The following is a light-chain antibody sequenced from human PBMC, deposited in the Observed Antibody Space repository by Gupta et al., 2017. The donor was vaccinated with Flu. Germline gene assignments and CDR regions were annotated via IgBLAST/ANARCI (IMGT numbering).Light chain of an antibody. V-gene: IGLV2-14*01. CDR3: SSYTSSSTLV. Sequence: QSALTLPASVSGSPGHSLTISCTGTSSDVGVYNYVSWYQQHPGKAPKLMIYEVSNRPSGVSNRFSGSKSGNTASLTISGLQAEDEADYYCSSYTSSSTLVFGGGTKLTVL. CDR1: SSDVGVYNY. J-gene: IGLJ3*02. CDR2: EVS.